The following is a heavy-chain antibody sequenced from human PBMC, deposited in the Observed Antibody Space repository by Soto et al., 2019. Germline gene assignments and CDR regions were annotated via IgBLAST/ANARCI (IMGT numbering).Heavy chain of an antibody. CDR3: ARENLRFGEILSHFDS. J-gene: IGHJ4*02. V-gene: IGHV3-11*06. CDR1: GFIFSDYY. CDR2: ISTSTSYT. Sequence: GGSLRLSCAASGFIFSDYYMSWIRQAPGKGLEWVSYISTSTSYTNYVDSVKGRFTISRDNAKNSLFLQMNSLRVEDTAVYYCARENLRFGEILSHFDSWGQGILVTVSS. D-gene: IGHD3-10*01.